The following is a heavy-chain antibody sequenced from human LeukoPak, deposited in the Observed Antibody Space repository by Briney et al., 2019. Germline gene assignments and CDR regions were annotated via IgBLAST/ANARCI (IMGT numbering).Heavy chain of an antibody. J-gene: IGHJ4*02. CDR1: GFTFSIYS. Sequence: GGSLRLSCAASGFTFSIYSLSWVRQAPGKGLEWVSSISSSSTVISYGDSVKGRFTISRDNANNSLFLQMDSLRADDTAVYYCARYDYVWGGPYYFDYWGQGTLVTVSS. CDR2: ISSSSTVI. V-gene: IGHV3-21*01. D-gene: IGHD3-16*01. CDR3: ARYDYVWGGPYYFDY.